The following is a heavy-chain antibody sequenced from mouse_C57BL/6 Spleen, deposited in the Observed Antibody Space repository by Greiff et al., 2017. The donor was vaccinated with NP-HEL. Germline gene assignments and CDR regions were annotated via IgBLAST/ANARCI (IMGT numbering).Heavy chain of an antibody. CDR2: IRNKANGYTT. CDR3: ARSITTVVAYYFDY. J-gene: IGHJ2*01. D-gene: IGHD1-1*01. CDR1: GFTFTDYY. V-gene: IGHV7-3*01. Sequence: EVQVVESGGGLVQPGGSLSLSCAASGFTFTDYYMSWVRQPPGKALEWLGFIRNKANGYTTEYSASVKGRFTISRDNSQSILYLQMNALRAEDSATYYCARSITTVVAYYFDYWGQGTTLTVSS.